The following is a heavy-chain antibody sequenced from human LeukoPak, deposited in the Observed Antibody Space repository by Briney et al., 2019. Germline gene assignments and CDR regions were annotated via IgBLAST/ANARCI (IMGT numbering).Heavy chain of an antibody. J-gene: IGHJ3*02. D-gene: IGHD4-17*01. CDR3: AKMRTPTAHSGDAFDI. CDR2: ISYDGSNK. CDR1: GFTFSSYG. Sequence: GGSLRLSCAASGFTFSSYGIHWVRQAPGKELEWVAVISYDGSNKYYVDSVKGRFTISRDNSKNTLNLQMNSLRAEDTAVYYCAKMRTPTAHSGDAFDIWGQGTMVTVSS. V-gene: IGHV3-30*18.